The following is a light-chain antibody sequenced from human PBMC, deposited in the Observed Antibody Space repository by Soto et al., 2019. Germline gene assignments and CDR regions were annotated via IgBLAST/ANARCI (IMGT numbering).Light chain of an antibody. CDR2: GPS. Sequence: EIVLTQSPGTLSLSPGERATLSCRASQSVRSNFLAWYQQKPGQAPRLLIYGPSNRATGIPDRFSGSGSGTDFTLTITRLEPEDFAMYYCQRYDSFRTFGQGTKVDIK. CDR1: QSVRSNF. CDR3: QRYDSFRT. J-gene: IGKJ1*01. V-gene: IGKV3-20*01.